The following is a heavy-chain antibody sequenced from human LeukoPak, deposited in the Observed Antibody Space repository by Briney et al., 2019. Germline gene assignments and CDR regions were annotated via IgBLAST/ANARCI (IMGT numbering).Heavy chain of an antibody. CDR2: INQDGSEK. CDR1: GYIFSSHW. CDR3: ARTYYDILTGYNPYFDY. J-gene: IGHJ4*02. D-gene: IGHD3-9*01. V-gene: IGHV3-7*01. Sequence: PGGSLRLSCAASGYIFSSHWMTWVRQAPGKGLEWVATINQDGSEKYYVDSVKGRFTISRDNAKNSLYLQMNSLRVEDTAVYYCARTYYDILTGYNPYFDYWGQGILVTVSS.